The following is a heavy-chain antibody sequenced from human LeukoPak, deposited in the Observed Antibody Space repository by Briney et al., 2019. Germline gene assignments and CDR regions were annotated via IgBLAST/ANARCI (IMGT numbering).Heavy chain of an antibody. Sequence: GGSLRLSCAASGFTVSSNCMSWVRQAPGKGLEWVSVIYSGGSTYYADSVKGRFTISRDNSKNTLYLQMNSLRAEDTAVYYCARVSGSYFDAIDYWGQGTLVTVSS. CDR1: GFTVSSNC. D-gene: IGHD1-26*01. CDR2: IYSGGST. V-gene: IGHV3-66*01. J-gene: IGHJ4*02. CDR3: ARVSGSYFDAIDY.